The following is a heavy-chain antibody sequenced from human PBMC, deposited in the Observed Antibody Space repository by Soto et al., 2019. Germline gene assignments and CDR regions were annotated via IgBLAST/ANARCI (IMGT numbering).Heavy chain of an antibody. J-gene: IGHJ4*02. CDR1: GFTFSNAW. CDR3: TTYDYIWGTYRHRWAY. Sequence: PGGSLRLSCAASGFTFSNAWMSWVRQAPGKGLEWVGRIKSKTDGGTTDYAAPVKGRFTISTDDSKNTLYLQMNSLKTEDTAVYYCTTYDYIWGTYRHRWAYWGQGALVTVSS. V-gene: IGHV3-15*01. CDR2: IKSKTDGGTT. D-gene: IGHD3-16*02.